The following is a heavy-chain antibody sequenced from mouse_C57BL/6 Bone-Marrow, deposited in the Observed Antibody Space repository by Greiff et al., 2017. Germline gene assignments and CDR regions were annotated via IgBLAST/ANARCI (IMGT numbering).Heavy chain of an antibody. V-gene: IGHV1-76*01. CDR2: IYPGSGNT. Sequence: QVQLQQSGAELVRPGASVKLSCKASGYTFTDYYINWVKQRPGQGLEWIARIYPGSGNTYYNEKFKGKATLTAEKSSSTAYMQLSSLTSEDSAVYFCARSPLLLFDYGGQGTTLTVSS. D-gene: IGHD1-1*01. CDR3: ARSPLLLFDY. CDR1: GYTFTDYY. J-gene: IGHJ2*01.